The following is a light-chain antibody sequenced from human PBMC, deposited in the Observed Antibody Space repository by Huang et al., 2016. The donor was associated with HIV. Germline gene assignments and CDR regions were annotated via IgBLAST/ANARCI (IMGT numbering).Light chain of an antibody. Sequence: DIQMTQSPSSLSASVGDRVIITFRASQSISSYLNWYQQQPRKAPNLLIYAASSLQSGVPSRFSGSGSGTDFTLTIRSLQPEDFATYYCQQSYSNTFTFGAGTKVDVK. CDR3: QQSYSNTFT. CDR2: AAS. V-gene: IGKV1-39*01. J-gene: IGKJ3*01. CDR1: QSISSY.